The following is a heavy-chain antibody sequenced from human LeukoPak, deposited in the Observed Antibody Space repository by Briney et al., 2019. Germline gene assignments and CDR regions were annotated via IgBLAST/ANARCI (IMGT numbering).Heavy chain of an antibody. CDR3: AKAYGSSWYYFDY. J-gene: IGHJ4*02. CDR2: ISGSGGST. CDR1: GFTFSSYA. D-gene: IGHD6-13*01. V-gene: IGHV3-23*01. Sequence: GGSLRLSCAASGFTFSSYAMSWVRRAPGKGLEWVSAISGSGGSTYYADSVKGRFTISRDNSKNTLYLQMNSLRAEDTAVYYCAKAYGSSWYYFDYWGQGTLVTVSS.